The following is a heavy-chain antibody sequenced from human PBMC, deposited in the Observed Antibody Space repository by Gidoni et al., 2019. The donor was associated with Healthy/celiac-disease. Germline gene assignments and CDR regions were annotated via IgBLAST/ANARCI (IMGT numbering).Heavy chain of an antibody. V-gene: IGHV4-39*07. CDR1: GGSISSRSYY. D-gene: IGHD3-9*01. J-gene: IGHJ4*02. Sequence: QLQLQASGPGLVKPSETLSLTCTVSGGSISSRSYYWGWIRQPPGKGLEWIGSIYYSGSTYYNPSLKSRVTISVDTSKNQFSLKLSSVTAADTAVYYCARDADILTGYYMEEGNYWGQGTLVTVSS. CDR3: ARDADILTGYYMEEGNY. CDR2: IYYSGST.